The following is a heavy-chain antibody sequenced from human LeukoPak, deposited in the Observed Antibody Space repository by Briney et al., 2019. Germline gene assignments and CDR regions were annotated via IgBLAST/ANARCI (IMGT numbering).Heavy chain of an antibody. CDR2: IIPILGIA. J-gene: IGHJ6*02. V-gene: IGHV1-69*04. Sequence: SVKVSCKASGGTFSSYAISWVRQAPGQGLEWMGRIIPILGIANYAQKFQGRVTITADKSTSTAYMELSSLRSEDTAVYYCARELCSSTSCYGDYYYYGMDVWGQGTRSPSP. D-gene: IGHD2-2*01. CDR1: GGTFSSYA. CDR3: ARELCSSTSCYGDYYYYGMDV.